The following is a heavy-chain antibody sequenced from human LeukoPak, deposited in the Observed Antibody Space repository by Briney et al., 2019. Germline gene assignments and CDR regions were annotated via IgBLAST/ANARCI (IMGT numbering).Heavy chain of an antibody. D-gene: IGHD3-10*01. J-gene: IGHJ4*02. CDR2: IYTSGST. CDR1: GGSISSGSYY. V-gene: IGHV4-61*02. CDR3: ARDGSGSY. Sequence: PSETLPLTCTVSGGSISSGSYYWSWIRQPAGKGLEWIARIYTSGSTNYNPSLKSRVTISVDTSKNQFSLKLSSVTAADTAVYYCARDGSGSYWGQGTLVTVSS.